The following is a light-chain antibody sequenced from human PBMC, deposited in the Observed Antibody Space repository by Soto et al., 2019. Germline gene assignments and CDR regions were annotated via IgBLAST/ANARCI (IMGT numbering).Light chain of an antibody. CDR3: ETWDSNTVV. CDR2: EVS. J-gene: IGLJ2*01. CDR1: SSDVGGYNY. V-gene: IGLV2-8*01. Sequence: QSVLTQPPSASGSPGQSVTISCTGTSSDVGGYNYVSWYQQHPGKAPKLMIYEVSKRPSGVPDRFSGSKSGNTASLTVSGLQAEDEADYYCETWDSNTVVFGGGTKLTVL.